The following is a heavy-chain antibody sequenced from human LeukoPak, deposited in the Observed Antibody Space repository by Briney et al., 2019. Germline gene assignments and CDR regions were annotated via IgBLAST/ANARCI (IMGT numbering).Heavy chain of an antibody. CDR2: IYSGGST. CDR1: GFTVSSNY. CDR3: ASTIEAAGIWAYFQH. Sequence: GGSLRLSCAASGFTVSSNYMSWVRQAPGKGLEWVSVIYSGGSTYYADSVKGRFTISRDNSKNTLYLQMNSLRAEDTAVYYCASTIEAAGIWAYFQHWGQGTLVTVSS. D-gene: IGHD6-13*01. V-gene: IGHV3-53*01. J-gene: IGHJ1*01.